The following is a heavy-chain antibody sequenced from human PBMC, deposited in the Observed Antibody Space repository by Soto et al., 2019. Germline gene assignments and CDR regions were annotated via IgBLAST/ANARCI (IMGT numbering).Heavy chain of an antibody. CDR1: GLTFSSSW. Sequence: EVQLVESGGGLVQPGGSLRLSCAASGLTFSSSWMSWARQAPGKGLQWVANIKEDGSEEYYLDSVKGRFTISRDNAKNSLYLQMNSLTAEDTAVYYCARDLGYQTLDYWGQGTLVTVFS. D-gene: IGHD6-25*01. V-gene: IGHV3-7*01. CDR2: IKEDGSEE. J-gene: IGHJ4*02. CDR3: ARDLGYQTLDY.